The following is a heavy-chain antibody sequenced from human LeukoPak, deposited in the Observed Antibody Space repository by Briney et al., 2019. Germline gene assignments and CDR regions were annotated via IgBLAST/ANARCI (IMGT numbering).Heavy chain of an antibody. CDR1: GDSISSGGYW. J-gene: IGHJ4*02. CDR2: ISYGGKA. CDR3: ARAPVATPSEFDY. Sequence: SQTLSLTCTVSGDSISSGGYWWSWIRQHPGKGPEWIGYISYGGKADYNPSLKSRVAISADTPKNQFSLKLSSTTAADTAVYYCARAPVATPSEFDYWGQGTLVTVSS. V-gene: IGHV4-31*03. D-gene: IGHD5-12*01.